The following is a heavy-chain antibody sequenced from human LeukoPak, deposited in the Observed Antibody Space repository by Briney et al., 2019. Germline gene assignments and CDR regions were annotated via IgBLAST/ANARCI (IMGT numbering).Heavy chain of an antibody. D-gene: IGHD3-16*02. CDR1: VLTLSGSA. CDR3: TRHWRDNYVWGSYRYTNCYYYMDV. V-gene: IGHV3-73*01. Sequence: GGCLKLSCAASVLTLSGSAMHWVRHASGKGREWVGRIRRKANSYATAYAAWVRGRFTISRHDSKNTAYLKMDSLKYEDTAVQYCTRHWRDNYVWGSYRYTNCYYYMDVWGKGTTVTVSS. J-gene: IGHJ6*03. CDR2: IRRKANSYAT.